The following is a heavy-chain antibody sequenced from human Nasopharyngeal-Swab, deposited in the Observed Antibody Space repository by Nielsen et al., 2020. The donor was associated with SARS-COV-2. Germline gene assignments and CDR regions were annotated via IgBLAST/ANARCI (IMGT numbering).Heavy chain of an antibody. V-gene: IGHV3-48*04. Sequence: GESLKISCAASRFSFTDYSMSWVRRAPGKGLEWISYITSSSATIYYADSVKGRFTISRDNAKNSLYLQMNSLRAEDTAVYYCARDRRGYSYGVYQYYGMDVWGQGTTVTVSS. CDR3: ARDRRGYSYGVYQYYGMDV. CDR2: ITSSSATI. D-gene: IGHD5-18*01. CDR1: RFSFTDYS. J-gene: IGHJ6*02.